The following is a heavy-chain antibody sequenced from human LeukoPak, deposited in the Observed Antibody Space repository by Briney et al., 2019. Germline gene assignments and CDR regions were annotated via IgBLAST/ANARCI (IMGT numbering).Heavy chain of an antibody. CDR2: IASDGSST. D-gene: IGHD6-19*01. J-gene: IGHJ3*02. Sequence: GGSLRLSCAASGFTFSSYWMNWVRQAPGKGLVWVSRIASDGSSTTYADSVKGRFSISRDNAKNTLYLQMNSLRAEDTAVYYCAKVWQWLVQAAFDIWGQGTMVTVSS. CDR1: GFTFSSYW. CDR3: AKVWQWLVQAAFDI. V-gene: IGHV3-74*01.